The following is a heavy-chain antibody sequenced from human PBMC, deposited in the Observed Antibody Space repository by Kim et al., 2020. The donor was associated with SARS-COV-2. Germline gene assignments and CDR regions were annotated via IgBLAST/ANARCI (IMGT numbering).Heavy chain of an antibody. CDR2: IWYDGSNK. CDR3: ARDGLYGVEGNLDY. J-gene: IGHJ4*02. V-gene: IGHV3-33*01. CDR1: GFTFSSYG. Sequence: GGSLRLSCAASGFTFSSYGMHWVRQAPGKGLEWVAVIWYDGSNKYYADSVKGRFTISRDNSKNTLYLQMNSLRAEDTAVYYCARDGLYGVEGNLDYWGQGTLVTVSS. D-gene: IGHD4-17*01.